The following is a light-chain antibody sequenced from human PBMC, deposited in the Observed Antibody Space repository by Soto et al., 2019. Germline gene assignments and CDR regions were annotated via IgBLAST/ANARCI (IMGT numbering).Light chain of an antibody. J-gene: IGKJ1*01. CDR2: SAF. CDR1: QSISNS. V-gene: IGKV3-15*01. Sequence: EIVMTQSPATLSVSPGERATLSCRASQSISNSLAWYQQKPGQAPRLVIYSAFTRATGIPARFSGSGSGTESTLTISSLQSEDFAVYYCQQYNKWPPWTFGQGTKVDIK. CDR3: QQYNKWPPWT.